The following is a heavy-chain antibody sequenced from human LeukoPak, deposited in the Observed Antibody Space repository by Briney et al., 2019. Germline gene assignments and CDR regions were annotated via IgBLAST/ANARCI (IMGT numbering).Heavy chain of an antibody. CDR2: ISVYNGNK. D-gene: IGHD6-19*01. CDR3: ARDPDSSGWYQLVRGVYFDP. J-gene: IGHJ4*02. CDR1: GYTFTSYG. Sequence: ASVKVSRKASGYTFTSYGISWVRQAPGQGLEWMGWISVYNGNKKYAQKLQGRVTMTTDTSTSTAYMELRSLRSDDTAVYYCARDPDSSGWYQLVRGVYFDPWGQGTLVTVSS. V-gene: IGHV1-18*01.